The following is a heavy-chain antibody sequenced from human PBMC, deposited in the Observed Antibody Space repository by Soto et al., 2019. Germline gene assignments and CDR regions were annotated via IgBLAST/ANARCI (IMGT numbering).Heavy chain of an antibody. CDR1: GFTFSSFW. D-gene: IGHD5-18*01. V-gene: IGHV3-74*01. CDR3: ATLNSFGSDY. CDR2: ITSDGSIT. J-gene: IGHJ4*02. Sequence: GGSLRLSCAASGFTFSSFWMHWVRRAPGKGLVWVSRITSDGSITTYADSVKGRFAISRDNAKSTVYLQMNSLRAEDTAVYYCATLNSFGSDYWGQGTLVTVSS.